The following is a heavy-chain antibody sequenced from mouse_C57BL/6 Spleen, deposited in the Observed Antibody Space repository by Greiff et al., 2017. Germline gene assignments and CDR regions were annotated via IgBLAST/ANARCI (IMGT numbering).Heavy chain of an antibody. CDR2: IDPSDSYT. J-gene: IGHJ2*01. CDR3: ARAGYPYYFDS. D-gene: IGHD2-2*01. CDR1: GYTFTSYW. V-gene: IGHV1-69*01. Sequence: QVQLQQPGAELVMPGASVKLSCKASGYTFTSYWMHWVKQRPGQGLEWIGEIDPSDSYTNYNQKFKGKSTLTVDKSSSTAYMQLSSLTSEDSAVYNCARAGYPYYFDSWGQNTTLTLSS.